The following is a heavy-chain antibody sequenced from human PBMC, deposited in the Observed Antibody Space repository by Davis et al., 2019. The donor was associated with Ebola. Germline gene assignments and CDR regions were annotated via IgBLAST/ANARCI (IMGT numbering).Heavy chain of an antibody. CDR2: ISYDGSDK. V-gene: IGHV3-30*03. CDR3: ARDAYYYDSSGYYLTTQYYFDY. CDR1: GFTFSTYG. J-gene: IGHJ4*02. D-gene: IGHD3-22*01. Sequence: GESLKISCAASGFTFSTYGMHWVRQAPGKGLEWVTVISYDGSDKYYADSVKGRFTISRDNSKNSLYLQMNSLRDEDTAVYYCARDAYYYDSSGYYLTTQYYFDYWGQGTLVTVSS.